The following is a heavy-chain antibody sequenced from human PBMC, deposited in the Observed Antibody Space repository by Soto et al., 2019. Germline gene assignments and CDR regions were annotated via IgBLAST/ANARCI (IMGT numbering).Heavy chain of an antibody. CDR1: GGSISSYY. D-gene: IGHD6-13*01. V-gene: IGHV4-59*01. Sequence: SETLSLTCTVSGGSISSYYWSWIRQPPGKGLEWIGYIYYSGSTNYNPSLKSRVTISVDTSKNQFSLKLSSVTAADTAVYYCARKAAAGEDFDYWGQGTLVTVSS. CDR3: ARKAAAGEDFDY. J-gene: IGHJ4*02. CDR2: IYYSGST.